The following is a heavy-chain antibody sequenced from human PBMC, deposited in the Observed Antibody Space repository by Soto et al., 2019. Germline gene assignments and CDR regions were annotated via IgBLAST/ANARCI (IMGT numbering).Heavy chain of an antibody. CDR2: IIPIFGTA. CDR1: GGTFSSYA. V-gene: IGHV1-69*01. D-gene: IGHD2-15*01. J-gene: IGHJ6*02. CDR3: ASKDRAATYYYYFYGMDV. Sequence: QVQLVQSWAEVKKPGSSVKVSCKASGGTFSSYAISWVRQAPGQGLEWMGGIIPIFGTANYAQKFQGRVTITADESTSTAYMELSRLRSEDTAVYYCASKDRAATYYYYFYGMDVWGQGTTVTVSS.